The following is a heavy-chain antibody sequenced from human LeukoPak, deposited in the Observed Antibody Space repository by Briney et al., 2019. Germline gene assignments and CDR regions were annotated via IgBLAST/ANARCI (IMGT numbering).Heavy chain of an antibody. J-gene: IGHJ4*02. V-gene: IGHV7-4-1*02. CDR1: GYTFTVYS. Sequence: ASVKVSCKAPGYTFTVYSINWLRQAPGQGLEWMGWITTSTGKPTYAQGFTGRFVFSLDTSVSTTYLHINSLKAEDTAVYYCARDASMINFDYWGQGSLVTVSS. CDR2: ITTSTGKP. CDR3: ARDASMINFDY. D-gene: IGHD3-16*01.